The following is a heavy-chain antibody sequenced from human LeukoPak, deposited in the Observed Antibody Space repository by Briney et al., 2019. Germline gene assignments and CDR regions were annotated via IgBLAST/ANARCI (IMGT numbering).Heavy chain of an antibody. J-gene: IGHJ4*02. D-gene: IGHD4-17*01. V-gene: IGHV3-30*19. CDR2: IRYDGSNK. CDR1: GFTFNTYG. Sequence: GGSLRLSCAASGFTFNTYGMHWVRQSPDKGLEWVALIRYDGSNKYYADSVKGRFTISRGNSKNTLYLQMSSLRAEDTAVYYCARFSSSYGDWTDYWGQGTLVTVSS. CDR3: ARFSSSYGDWTDY.